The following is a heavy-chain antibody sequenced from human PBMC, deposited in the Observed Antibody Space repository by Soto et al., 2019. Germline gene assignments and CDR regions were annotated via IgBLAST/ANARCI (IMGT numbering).Heavy chain of an antibody. J-gene: IGHJ2*01. D-gene: IGHD4-17*01. V-gene: IGHV4-30-4*01. Sequence: PSETLSLTCTVSGVSTSSGGGGPSYWSWIRQPPGKGLEWIGYIYDSGSTYYNPSLKSRVTISVDTSKNQFSLRLSSVTAADTAVYYCAREVIPLTTDWYFDLWGRGTLVTVSS. CDR2: IYDSGST. CDR3: AREVIPLTTDWYFDL. CDR1: GVSTSSGGGGPSY.